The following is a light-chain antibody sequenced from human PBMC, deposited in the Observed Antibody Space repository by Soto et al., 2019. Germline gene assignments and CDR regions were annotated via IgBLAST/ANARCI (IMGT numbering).Light chain of an antibody. J-gene: IGLJ1*01. CDR2: SND. Sequence: QSALTQPPSASGTPGQRVTISCSGSSSNIGSNSVNWYQQLPGTAPKLLICSNDRRPSGVPDRFSGSKSGTSASLAISGLQSEDEADYYCAAWDDSLNGYVFGTGTKVTVL. CDR3: AAWDDSLNGYV. V-gene: IGLV1-44*01. CDR1: SSNIGSNS.